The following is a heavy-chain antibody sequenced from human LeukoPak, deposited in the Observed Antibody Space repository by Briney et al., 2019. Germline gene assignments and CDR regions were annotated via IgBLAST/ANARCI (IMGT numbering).Heavy chain of an antibody. Sequence: SETLSLTCTVSGGSISTDSYYWGWTRQPPGKGLEWIGSIYYTGSTYYNPSLKSRVTISVDTSKNQFSLKLSSVTAADTAVYYCARHSRSYYGSGSYYFDYWGQGTLVTVSS. CDR2: IYYTGST. J-gene: IGHJ4*02. V-gene: IGHV4-39*01. CDR3: ARHSRSYYGSGSYYFDY. D-gene: IGHD3-10*01. CDR1: GGSISTDSYY.